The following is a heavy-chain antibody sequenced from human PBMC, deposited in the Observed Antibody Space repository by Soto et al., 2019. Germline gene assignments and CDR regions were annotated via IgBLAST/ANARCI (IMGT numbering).Heavy chain of an antibody. CDR2: IYPGDPDT. Sequence: GESLKISCKGSGYSFSSYWIGWVRQTPGKGLELMGIIYPGDPDTRYSPSFQGQVTISADKSISTAFLQWSSLKASDTAMYYCAIQGTDAGGFDYWGPGTLVTVS. CDR1: GYSFSSYW. V-gene: IGHV5-51*01. D-gene: IGHD3-16*01. J-gene: IGHJ4*02. CDR3: AIQGTDAGGFDY.